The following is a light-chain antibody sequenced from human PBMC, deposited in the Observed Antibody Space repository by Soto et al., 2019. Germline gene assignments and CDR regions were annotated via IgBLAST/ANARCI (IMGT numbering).Light chain of an antibody. CDR3: QQYGSSPFT. CDR2: DAS. J-gene: IGKJ3*01. V-gene: IGKV3D-20*01. Sequence: TQSPASLSASVGDRVTITCRASQSVSSNYLAWYQQKPGLAPRLLVYDASSRATGIPDRFSGSGSGTDFTLTISRLEPEDFAVYYCQQYGSSPFTFGPGTKVDIK. CDR1: QSVSSNY.